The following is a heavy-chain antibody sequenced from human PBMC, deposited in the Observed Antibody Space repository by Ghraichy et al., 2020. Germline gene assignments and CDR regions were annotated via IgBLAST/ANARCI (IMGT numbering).Heavy chain of an antibody. CDR2: ISYDGSNK. CDR1: GFNFSSYA. D-gene: IGHD7-27*01. V-gene: IGHV3-30*04. J-gene: IGHJ4*02. CDR3: ARDSIGTGDRGETTAVFDY. Sequence: GGSLRLSCAASGFNFSSYAMHWVRQAPGKGLEWVAVISYDGSNKYYADSVKGRFTISRDNSKNTLYLQMNSLRAEDTAVYYCARDSIGTGDRGETTAVFDYWGQGTLVTVSS.